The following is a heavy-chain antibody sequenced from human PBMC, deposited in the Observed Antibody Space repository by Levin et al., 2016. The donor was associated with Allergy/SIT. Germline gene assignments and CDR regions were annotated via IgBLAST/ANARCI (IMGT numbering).Heavy chain of an antibody. V-gene: IGHV3-33*01. Sequence: VRQAPGKGLEWVAVIWYDGSNKYYADSVKGRFTISRDNSKNSLFLQMSSLRAEDTAVYYCARDSGYCTGGSCFSPYYFDFWGQGTLVTVSS. CDR3: ARDSGYCTGGSCFSPYYFDF. D-gene: IGHD2-15*01. CDR2: IWYDGSNK. J-gene: IGHJ4*02.